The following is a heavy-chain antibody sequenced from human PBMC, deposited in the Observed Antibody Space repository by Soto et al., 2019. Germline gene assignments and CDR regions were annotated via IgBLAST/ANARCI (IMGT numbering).Heavy chain of an antibody. J-gene: IGHJ3*02. D-gene: IGHD2-2*01. CDR2: ITSSSSYI. Sequence: PGGSLRLSCAASGFTFSSYGMSWVRQAPGKGLEWVSSITSSSSYIYYAYSLKGRFTISRDNAKNSLYLQMNSLRAEDTAVYYCARDSYCSSPSCYSDAFDIWGQGTMVTVSS. V-gene: IGHV3-21*01. CDR1: GFTFSSYG. CDR3: ARDSYCSSPSCYSDAFDI.